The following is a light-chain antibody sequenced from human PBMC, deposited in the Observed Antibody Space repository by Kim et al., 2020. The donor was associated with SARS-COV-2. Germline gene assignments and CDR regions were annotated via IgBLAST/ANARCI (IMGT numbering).Light chain of an antibody. CDR2: EVS. CDR3: SSYAGSNILYL. CDR1: SSDVGGYNY. Sequence: QSALTQPPSASGSPGQSVTISCTGTSSDVGGYNYVSWYQQHPGKAPKLMIYEVSKRPSGVPDRFSGSKSGNTASLTVSGLQAEDEADYYCSSYAGSNILYLFGTGTKVTVL. V-gene: IGLV2-8*01. J-gene: IGLJ1*01.